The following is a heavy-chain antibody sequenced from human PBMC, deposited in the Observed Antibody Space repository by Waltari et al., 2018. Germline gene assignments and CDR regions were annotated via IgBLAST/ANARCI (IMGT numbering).Heavy chain of an antibody. CDR2: IIPILGIA. CDR3: ARDRPGSGSYSGAFDI. D-gene: IGHD3-10*01. V-gene: IGHV1-69*04. Sequence: QVQLVQSGAEVKKPGSSVKVSCKASGGTFSSYAISWVRQAPGQGLEWMGGIIPILGIANYAQKVQGRVTITADESTSTAYMELSSLRSEDTAVYYCARDRPGSGSYSGAFDIWGQGTMVTVSS. J-gene: IGHJ3*02. CDR1: GGTFSSYA.